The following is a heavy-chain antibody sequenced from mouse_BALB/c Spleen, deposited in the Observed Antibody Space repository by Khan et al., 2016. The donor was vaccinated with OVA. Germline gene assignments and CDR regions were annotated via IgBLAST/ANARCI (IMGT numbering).Heavy chain of an antibody. V-gene: IGHV1S41*01. CDR3: ARENYYGRGCYAMDY. CDR2: IGPGSSNY. CDR1: GYTFTSYW. Sequence: DLVKPGTSVKLSCKASGYTFTSYWINWIKQRPGQGLEWIGRIGPGSSNYYYNEMLKGKASLTVDTSSSTAYIQLSSLSSEDSAVYFCARENYYGRGCYAMDYWGQGSSVTVSS. J-gene: IGHJ4*01. D-gene: IGHD1-1*02.